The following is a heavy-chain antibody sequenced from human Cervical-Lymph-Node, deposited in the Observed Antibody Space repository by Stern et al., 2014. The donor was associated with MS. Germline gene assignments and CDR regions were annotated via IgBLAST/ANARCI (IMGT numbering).Heavy chain of an antibody. CDR3: ARHDQFLGGMDV. V-gene: IGHV4-59*08. J-gene: IGHJ6*02. Sequence: QVQLQESGPGLVKPSETLSLTCTVSGGSISSYYWGWIRQSPGKRLEWIGYVYYTGTPYSNPSLSSRVTISVDTSNNHFFLNLSSVTATDTAVYYCARHDQFLGGMDVWGQGTTVTVSS. D-gene: IGHD3-3*01. CDR1: GGSISSYY. CDR2: VYYTGTP.